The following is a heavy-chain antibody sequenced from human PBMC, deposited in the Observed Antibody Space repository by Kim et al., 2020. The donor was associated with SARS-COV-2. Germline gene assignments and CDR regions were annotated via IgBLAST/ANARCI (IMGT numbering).Heavy chain of an antibody. V-gene: IGHV4-39*07. CDR2: IFYSGTT. CDR1: GGSISSSSYY. Sequence: SETLSLTCTVSGGSISSSSYYWGWIRQPPGKGLEWIGNIFYSGTTYYNPSLKSRVTISVDTSKNQFSLKVNSVTAADTALYYCALVRYNWKDVGMDVWG. J-gene: IGHJ6*02. D-gene: IGHD1-20*01. CDR3: ALVRYNWKDVGMDV.